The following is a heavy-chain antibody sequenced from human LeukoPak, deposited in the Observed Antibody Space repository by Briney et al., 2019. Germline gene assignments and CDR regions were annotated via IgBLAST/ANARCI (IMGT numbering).Heavy chain of an antibody. J-gene: IGHJ4*02. CDR3: AKAGCTNGVCYTWFDY. V-gene: IGHV3-33*06. CDR1: GFTFSSYG. CDR2: IWYDGSNK. Sequence: GGSLRLSCAASGFTFSSYGMHWVRQAPGKGLEWVAVIWYDGSNKYYADSVKGRFTISRDNSKNTLYLQMNSLRAEDTAVYYCAKAGCTNGVCYTWFDYWGKGTLVTVSS. D-gene: IGHD2-8*01.